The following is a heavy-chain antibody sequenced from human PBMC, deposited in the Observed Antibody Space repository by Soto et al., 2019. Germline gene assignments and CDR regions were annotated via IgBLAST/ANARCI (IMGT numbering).Heavy chain of an antibody. J-gene: IGHJ3*02. D-gene: IGHD5-12*01. V-gene: IGHV4-31*03. Sequence: QVQLQESGPGLVKPSQTLSLTCTVSGGSISSGGYYWSWIRQHPGKGLEWIGYIYYSGSTYYNPSLKSRFTISVDTSKNQFSLKLSSVTAADTAVYYCARDGYNWGAFDIWGQGTMVTVSS. CDR3: ARDGYNWGAFDI. CDR1: GGSISSGGYY. CDR2: IYYSGST.